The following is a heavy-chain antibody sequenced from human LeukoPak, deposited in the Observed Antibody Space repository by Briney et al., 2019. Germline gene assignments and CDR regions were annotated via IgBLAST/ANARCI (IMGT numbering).Heavy chain of an antibody. CDR2: IYYSGST. CDR1: GGSISSYY. J-gene: IGHJ4*02. V-gene: IGHV4-59*01. D-gene: IGHD6-19*01. Sequence: SETLSLTCTVSGGSISSYYWSWIRQPPGKGPEWIGYIYYSGSTNYNPSLKSRVTISVDTSKNQFSLKLSSVTAADTAVYYCARGYFWAIAVAGYYFDYWGQGTLVAVSS. CDR3: ARGYFWAIAVAGYYFDY.